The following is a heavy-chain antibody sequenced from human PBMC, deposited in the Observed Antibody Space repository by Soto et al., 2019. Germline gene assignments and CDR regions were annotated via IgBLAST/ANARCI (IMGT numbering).Heavy chain of an antibody. CDR3: AREYPAWTLDYGLDV. J-gene: IGHJ6*02. CDR2: ISSRSDI. CDR1: GFTFSTYS. D-gene: IGHD1-1*01. Sequence: GGSLRLSCVVSGFTFSTYSINWVRQAPWKGLEWVSSISSRSDIYYADSVKGRFTISRGNAKNSVSLQMNSLRAEDTDVYYCAREYPAWTLDYGLDVWGQGTTVTVSS. V-gene: IGHV3-21*01.